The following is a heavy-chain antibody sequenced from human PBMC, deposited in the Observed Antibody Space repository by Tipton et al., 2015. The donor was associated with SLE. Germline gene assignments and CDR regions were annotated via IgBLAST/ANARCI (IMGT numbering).Heavy chain of an antibody. V-gene: IGHV4-34*01. Sequence: TLSLTCAVSGGSFSTYYWSWIRQFPGKGLGWIGESNRDGATKYNPSLKSRVTISLDMSRNHFSLKLTSVTAADTAIYYCAKLRGYWFDRWGPGTPVTVSS. J-gene: IGHJ5*02. D-gene: IGHD5-24*01. CDR2: SNRDGAT. CDR3: AKLRGYWFDR. CDR1: GGSFSTYY.